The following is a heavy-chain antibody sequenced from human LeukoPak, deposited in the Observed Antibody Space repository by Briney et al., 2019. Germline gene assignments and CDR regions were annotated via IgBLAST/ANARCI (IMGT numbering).Heavy chain of an antibody. CDR2: IYYSGST. CDR3: ARLSDYYDSSGYYDEFDY. J-gene: IGHJ4*02. V-gene: IGHV4-39*01. CDR1: GGSISSSSYY. Sequence: PSETLSLTCTVSGGSISSSSYYWGWIRQPPGKGLEWIGSIYYSGSTYYNPSLKSRVTISVDTSKNQFSLKLSSVTAADTAVYYCARLSDYYDSSGYYDEFDYWGQGTLVTVSP. D-gene: IGHD3-22*01.